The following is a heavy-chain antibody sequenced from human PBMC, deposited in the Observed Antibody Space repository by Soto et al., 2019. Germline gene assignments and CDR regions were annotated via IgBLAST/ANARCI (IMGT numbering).Heavy chain of an antibody. CDR3: ARASRWYYYDSSGYSFDC. V-gene: IGHV1-2*04. J-gene: IGHJ4*02. Sequence: ASVKVSCKASGYTFTGYYMHWVRQAPGQGLEWMGWINPNSGGTNYAQKFQGWVTMTRDTSISTAYMELSRLRSDDTAVYYCARASRWYYYDSSGYSFDCWGQGTLVTVSS. CDR2: INPNSGGT. D-gene: IGHD3-22*01. CDR1: GYTFTGYY.